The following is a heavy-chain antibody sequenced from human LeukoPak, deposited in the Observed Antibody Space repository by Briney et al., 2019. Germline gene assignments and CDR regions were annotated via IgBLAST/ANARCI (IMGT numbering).Heavy chain of an antibody. CDR2: VNPKSGAT. D-gene: IGHD4/OR15-4a*01. Sequence: ASVRVSCKASGYTFTDYYLHWLRQAPGQGLEWMGWVNPKSGATNCAQRFQGRVTMTWQTSISTGNMELSSLRSDDTAVYYCARAYEYGWFDPWGQGTLVTVSS. J-gene: IGHJ5*02. CDR3: ARAYEYGWFDP. V-gene: IGHV1-2*02. CDR1: GYTFTDYY.